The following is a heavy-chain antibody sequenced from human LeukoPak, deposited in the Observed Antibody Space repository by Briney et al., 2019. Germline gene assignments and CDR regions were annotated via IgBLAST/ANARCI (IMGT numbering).Heavy chain of an antibody. Sequence: PGGSLRLSCAASGLTFRNAWITWVRPAPGKGRQWVGRTKSKTEGETTDYAAPVKDRFTISRDDSENTFYLEMNNLKTEDTAVYYCTTGRDGWLRFDNWGQGTLVTVSS. CDR3: TTGRDGWLRFDN. CDR2: TKSKTEGETT. CDR1: GLTFRNAW. J-gene: IGHJ4*02. D-gene: IGHD5-24*01. V-gene: IGHV3-15*01.